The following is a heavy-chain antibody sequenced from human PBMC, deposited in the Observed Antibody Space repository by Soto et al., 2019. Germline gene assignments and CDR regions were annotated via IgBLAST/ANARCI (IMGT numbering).Heavy chain of an antibody. Sequence: EVQLVESGGGLVQPGGSLRLSCAASGFTFSDYWMSWVRQAPGKGLEWVASIKYDGSAKYYVDSVKGRFTISRDNAKNSFSLQMNSLIVEDTAVYYCARKNLFDYWGQGTLVTVSS. CDR2: IKYDGSAK. CDR1: GFTFSDYW. J-gene: IGHJ4*02. CDR3: ARKNLFDY. V-gene: IGHV3-7*01.